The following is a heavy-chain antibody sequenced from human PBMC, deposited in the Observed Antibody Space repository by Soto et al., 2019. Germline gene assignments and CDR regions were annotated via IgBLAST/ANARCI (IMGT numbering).Heavy chain of an antibody. Sequence: TSETLSLTCAVSGGSISSGGYSWSWIRQPPGKGLEWIGYIYHSGSTYYNPSLKSRVTISVDRSKNQFSLKLSSVTAADTAVYYCARGPSSRWFDPWGQGTLVTVSS. CDR3: ARGPSSRWFDP. CDR1: GGSISSGGYS. J-gene: IGHJ5*02. CDR2: IYHSGST. V-gene: IGHV4-30-2*01.